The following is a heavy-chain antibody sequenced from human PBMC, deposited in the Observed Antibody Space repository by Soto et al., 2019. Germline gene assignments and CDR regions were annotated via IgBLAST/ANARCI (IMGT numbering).Heavy chain of an antibody. J-gene: IGHJ5*02. V-gene: IGHV1-2*02. CDR3: ARGGGTILAPLP. CDR1: GYTFTGYF. D-gene: IGHD3-3*01. Sequence: QVQLVQSGAEVKKPGASVKVSCKASGYTFTGYFMYWVRQAPGQGLEWMGWINPNSGATKYAQKFQGRVTLSRDTAIRTAYMELTGLRSDDTAVYYCARGGGTILAPLPWGQGTQVTVSS. CDR2: INPNSGAT.